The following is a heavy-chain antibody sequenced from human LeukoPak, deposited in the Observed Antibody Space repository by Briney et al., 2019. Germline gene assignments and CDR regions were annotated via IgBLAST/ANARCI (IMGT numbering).Heavy chain of an antibody. D-gene: IGHD3-10*01. CDR1: GGSISSGRYY. V-gene: IGHV4-61*02. CDR3: ATDGMVRGPDAWFDS. J-gene: IGHJ5*01. Sequence: SETLSLTCNVSGGSISSGRYYWSWIRQPAGKGLEWIGRIYTRGSTNYNPSLESRVTMSVDTSKNQFSLKLSSVTAADTAVYYCATDGMVRGPDAWFDSWGQGTLVTVSS. CDR2: IYTRGST.